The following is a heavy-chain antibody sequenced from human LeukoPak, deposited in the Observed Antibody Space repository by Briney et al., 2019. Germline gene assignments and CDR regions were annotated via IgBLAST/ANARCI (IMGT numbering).Heavy chain of an antibody. CDR1: GYTFTGYY. D-gene: IGHD2-2*02. CDR3: ARDLGVVPAAIVGWFDP. V-gene: IGHV1-2*02. Sequence: ASVKVSCKASGYTFTGYYMHWVRQAPGQGLEWMGWINPNSGGTNYAQKFQGRVTMTRDTSISTAYMELSRLRSDDTAVYYCARDLGVVPAAIVGWFDPWGQGTLVTVSS. J-gene: IGHJ5*02. CDR2: INPNSGGT.